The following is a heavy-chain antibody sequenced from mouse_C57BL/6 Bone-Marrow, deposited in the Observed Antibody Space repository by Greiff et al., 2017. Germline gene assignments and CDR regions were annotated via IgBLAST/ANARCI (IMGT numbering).Heavy chain of an antibody. Sequence: QVQLQQSGPELVKPGASVKISCKASGYAFSSSWMNWVKQRPGKGLEWIGRIYPGDGDTNYNGKLKGKATLTADKSSSTAYMQLSSLTSEDSAVYFCARDTPYAMDYWGQGTSGTGSS. CDR1: GYAFSSSW. CDR3: ARDTPYAMDY. CDR2: IYPGDGDT. V-gene: IGHV1-82*01. J-gene: IGHJ4*01. D-gene: IGHD5-1-1*01.